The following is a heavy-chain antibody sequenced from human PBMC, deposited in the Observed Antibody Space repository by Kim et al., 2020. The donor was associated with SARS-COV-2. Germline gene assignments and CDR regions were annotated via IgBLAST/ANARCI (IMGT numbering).Heavy chain of an antibody. V-gene: IGHV3-33*01. Sequence: GGSLRLSCAASGFTFSSYGMHWVRQAPGKGLEWVAVIWYDGSNKYYADSVKGRFTISRDNSKNTLYLQMNSLRAEDTAVYYCAREQCSSTSCYPFDYWGQGTLVTVSS. D-gene: IGHD2-2*01. CDR1: GFTFSSYG. J-gene: IGHJ4*02. CDR3: AREQCSSTSCYPFDY. CDR2: IWYDGSNK.